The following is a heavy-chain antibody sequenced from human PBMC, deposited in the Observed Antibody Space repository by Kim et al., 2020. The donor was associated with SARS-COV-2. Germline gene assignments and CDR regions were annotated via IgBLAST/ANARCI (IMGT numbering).Heavy chain of an antibody. D-gene: IGHD2-15*01. Sequence: GGSLRLSCAASGFGFSDAWMHWVRQAPGKGLEWVGRIKSKRDGETIDYAAPVKGRFSLSRDDSKNMLYLQMNSLKTEDTGEYYCATDKGYCSGSTCYSFNYWGQGTLVIVSS. CDR3: ATDKGYCSGSTCYSFNY. V-gene: IGHV3-15*01. J-gene: IGHJ4*02. CDR1: GFGFSDAW. CDR2: IKSKRDGETI.